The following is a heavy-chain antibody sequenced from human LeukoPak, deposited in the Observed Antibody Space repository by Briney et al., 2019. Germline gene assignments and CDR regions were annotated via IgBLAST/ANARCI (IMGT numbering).Heavy chain of an antibody. D-gene: IGHD3-10*01. CDR3: ARGGGIYGSGSYFNYYYYYMDV. J-gene: IGHJ6*03. V-gene: IGHV4-59*01. Sequence: SEALSLTCTVSGGSISSYYWSWIRQPPGKGLEWIGYIYYSGSTNYNPSLKSRVTISADTSKNQFSLKLSSVTAADTAVYYCARGGGIYGSGSYFNYYYYYMDVWGKGTTVTISS. CDR1: GGSISSYY. CDR2: IYYSGST.